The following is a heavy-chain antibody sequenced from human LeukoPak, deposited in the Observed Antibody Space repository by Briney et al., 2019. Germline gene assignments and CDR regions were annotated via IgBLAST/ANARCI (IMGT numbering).Heavy chain of an antibody. CDR3: AREGGPYRPLDY. V-gene: IGHV4-4*02. CDR2: VNLQGST. Sequence: SETLSLTCGVSGGSITNTNYWTWVRQPPGKRLEWIGEVNLQGSTNYNPSLMGRVAISVDTSENHISLQLTSLTAADTAVYYCAREGGPYRPLDYSGQGTLVTVSS. CDR1: GGSITNTNY. J-gene: IGHJ4*02.